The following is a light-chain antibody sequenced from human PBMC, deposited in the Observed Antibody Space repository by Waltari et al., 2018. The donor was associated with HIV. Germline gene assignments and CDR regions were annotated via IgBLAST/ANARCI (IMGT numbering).Light chain of an antibody. J-gene: IGKJ1*01. CDR1: ESVLHSSNRNNY. CDR2: WAS. CDR3: QQYFSNPRT. Sequence: DIVMTQFPDSLVVSLGEGATINCKTSESVLHSSNRNNYLAWYQQKPGQPPKLLIYWASSRGSGVPDRFSGSGSGTDFTLTVSGLQAEDVAVYYCQQYFSNPRTFGQGTKVEIK. V-gene: IGKV4-1*01.